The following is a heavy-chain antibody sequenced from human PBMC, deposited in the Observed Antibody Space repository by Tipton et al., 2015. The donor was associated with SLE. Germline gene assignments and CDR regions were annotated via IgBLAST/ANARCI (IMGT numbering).Heavy chain of an antibody. CDR2: ISADGSRT. D-gene: IGHD5-24*01. V-gene: IGHV3-64*04. CDR3: ATMASPYYGMDV. J-gene: IGHJ6*02. Sequence: GSLRLSCAASGFTFSSYPMQWVRQAPGQGLEFVSSISADGSRTHYANSVRGRSIISRDSIKNTLYLQMNSLRAEDTAVYYCATMASPYYGMDVWGQGTTVTVSS. CDR1: GFTFSSYP.